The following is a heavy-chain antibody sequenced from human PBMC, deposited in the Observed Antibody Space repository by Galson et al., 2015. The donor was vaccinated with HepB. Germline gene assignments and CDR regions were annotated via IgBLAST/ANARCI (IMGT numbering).Heavy chain of an antibody. CDR2: TYPAYSDA. V-gene: IGHV5-51*01. D-gene: IGHD7-27*01. J-gene: IGHJ4*02. CDR3: ASLRGTDPLGFDY. Sequence: QSGAEVKKPGESLKISCKGSGYNFATHWIGWVRQMPGKGLEWVGITYPAYSDARYSPSFQGQVTISADKSISTAYLQWSSLKASDTAMYYCASLRGTDPLGFDYWGQGTLVTVSS. CDR1: GYNFATHW.